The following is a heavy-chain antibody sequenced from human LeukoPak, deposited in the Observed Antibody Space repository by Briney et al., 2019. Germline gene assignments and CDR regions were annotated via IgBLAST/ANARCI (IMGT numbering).Heavy chain of an antibody. CDR1: GGSISSYY. Sequence: SETLSLTCTVSGGSISSYYWSWIRQPAGKGLEWIGRIYTSGSTNYNPSLKSRVTISVDTSKNQFSLKLSSVTAADTAVYYCARRLSNYYDSSGRFDPWGQGTLVTVSS. V-gene: IGHV4-4*07. CDR3: ARRLSNYYDSSGRFDP. CDR2: IYTSGST. J-gene: IGHJ5*02. D-gene: IGHD3-22*01.